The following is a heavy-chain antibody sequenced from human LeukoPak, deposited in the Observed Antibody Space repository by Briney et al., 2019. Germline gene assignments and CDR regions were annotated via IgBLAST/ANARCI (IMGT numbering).Heavy chain of an antibody. CDR3: ARHVEYCSSTSCYGGFDY. CDR2: IYHSGST. J-gene: IGHJ4*02. Sequence: SETLSLTCTVSGYSISSGYYWGWIRQPPGKGLEWIGSIYHSGSTYYNPSLKSRVTISVDTSKNQFSLKLSSVTAADTAVYYCARHVEYCSSTSCYGGFDYWGQGTLVTVSS. V-gene: IGHV4-38-2*02. CDR1: GYSISSGYY. D-gene: IGHD2-2*01.